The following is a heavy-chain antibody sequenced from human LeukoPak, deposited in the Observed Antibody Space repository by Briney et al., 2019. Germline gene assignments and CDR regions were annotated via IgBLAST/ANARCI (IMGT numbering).Heavy chain of an antibody. CDR2: IKQDGSEK. V-gene: IGHV3-7*01. Sequence: GGSLRLSCAASGFTFSSYWMSWVRQAPGKGLEWVANIKQDGSEKYYVDSVKGRFTISRDNPKNSLYLQMNSLRAEDTAVYYCARDSTPYYYDSSGYYRNWGQGTLVTVSS. CDR1: GFTFSSYW. D-gene: IGHD3-22*01. CDR3: ARDSTPYYYDSSGYYRN. J-gene: IGHJ4*02.